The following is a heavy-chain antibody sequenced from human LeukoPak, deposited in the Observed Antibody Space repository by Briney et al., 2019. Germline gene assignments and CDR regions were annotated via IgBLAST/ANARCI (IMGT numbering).Heavy chain of an antibody. CDR3: ARRSTIFYGMDV. J-gene: IGHJ6*02. CDR1: GYSFTSYR. CDR2: IYPGDSET. D-gene: IGHD3-3*01. V-gene: IGHV5-51*01. Sequence: GESLKISCKGSGYSFTSYRIAWVRQMPGKGLEWMGIIYPGDSETRYSPSFQGQVTISADKSISSVYLQWSSLKASDTATYYCARRSTIFYGMDVWGQGTTVTVSS.